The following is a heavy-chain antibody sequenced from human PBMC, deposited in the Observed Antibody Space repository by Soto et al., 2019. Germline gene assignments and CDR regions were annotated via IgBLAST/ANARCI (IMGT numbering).Heavy chain of an antibody. CDR2: ISTVGCTT. J-gene: IGHJ4*02. Sequence: SLRLSCSAAGFTFSNYVMHWVRQAPGKGLEYVSAISTVGCTTDYAXXVKGRFTXXRDNSKNILYLQMSSLIAEDTAVYYCLKPYDYWGQGTLVTGLL. V-gene: IGHV3-64D*08. CDR3: LKPYDY. CDR1: GFTFSNYV.